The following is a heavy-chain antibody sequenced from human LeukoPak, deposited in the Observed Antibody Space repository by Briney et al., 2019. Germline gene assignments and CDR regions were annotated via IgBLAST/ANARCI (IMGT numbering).Heavy chain of an antibody. V-gene: IGHV3-7*05. Sequence: GRSLRLSYPPAEFTFSTYWMSSVRQAPGKWLEWVANIKPDGSEKYYVESVKGRVTISRDNAKNSLYLQMNSLRAEDTAVYYCARGAINYDYWGQGTLVTVSS. CDR3: ARGAINYDY. CDR2: IKPDGSEK. J-gene: IGHJ4*02. D-gene: IGHD1-26*01. CDR1: EFTFSTYW.